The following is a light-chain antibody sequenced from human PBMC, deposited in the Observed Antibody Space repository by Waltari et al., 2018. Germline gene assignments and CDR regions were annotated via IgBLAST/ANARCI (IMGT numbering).Light chain of an antibody. CDR2: DVA. CDR1: ASDIGNYDH. Sequence: QSALTQPASVSGSPGQSITISCTGTASDIGNYDHVSWDQQHPGKAPKLSIYDVANRPSGVSDRFSGSKSGNTASLTISGLQAEDEADYYCKSFTNRLTYVFGSGTKVSV. V-gene: IGLV2-14*03. CDR3: KSFTNRLTYV. J-gene: IGLJ1*01.